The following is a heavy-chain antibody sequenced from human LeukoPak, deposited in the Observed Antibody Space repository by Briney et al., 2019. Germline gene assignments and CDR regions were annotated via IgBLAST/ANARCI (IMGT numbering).Heavy chain of an antibody. J-gene: IGHJ6*02. Sequence: SVKVSCKASGGTFSSYAISWVRQAPGQGLEWMGGIIPIFGTANYAQKFQGRVTITADESTSTAYMELSSLRSEDTAVYYCAREHDYGDYCYYGMDVWGQGTTVTVSS. CDR2: IIPIFGTA. CDR3: AREHDYGDYCYYGMDV. CDR1: GGTFSSYA. D-gene: IGHD4-17*01. V-gene: IGHV1-69*13.